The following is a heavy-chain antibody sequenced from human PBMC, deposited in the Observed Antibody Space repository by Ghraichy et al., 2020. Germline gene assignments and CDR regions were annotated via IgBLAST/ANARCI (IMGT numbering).Heavy chain of an antibody. CDR3: ARGGSSALRDFDL. CDR1: GFTFSDYY. D-gene: IGHD3-10*01. J-gene: IGHJ2*01. V-gene: IGHV3-11*04. CDR2: IRSDGSTI. Sequence: GGSLRLSCAASGFTFSDYYMAWIRQAPGKGLEWVSYIRSDGSTIYYADSVKGRFTISRDNAKNSLYLQMNSLRAEDTAVYYCARGGSSALRDFDLWGRGTLVTVSS.